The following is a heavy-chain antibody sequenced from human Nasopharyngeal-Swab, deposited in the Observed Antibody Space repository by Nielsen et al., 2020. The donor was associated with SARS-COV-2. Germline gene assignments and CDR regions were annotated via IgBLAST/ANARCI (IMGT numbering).Heavy chain of an antibody. CDR3: ARDKGMRDYVWGSYRSSYYYYYGMDV. CDR1: GFTFSRYW. V-gene: IGHV3-7*01. J-gene: IGHJ6*02. Sequence: GGSLRLSCAGSGFTFSRYWMSWVRQAPGKGLEWVANIKRDGSEKYYEDSVKGRFTISRDNVKNSLYLQMNSLRAEDTAVYYCARDKGMRDYVWGSYRSSYYYYYGMDVWGQGTTVTVSS. D-gene: IGHD3-16*02. CDR2: IKRDGSEK.